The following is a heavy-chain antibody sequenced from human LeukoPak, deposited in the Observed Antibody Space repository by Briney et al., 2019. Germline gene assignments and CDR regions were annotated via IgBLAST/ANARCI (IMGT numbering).Heavy chain of an antibody. CDR1: GYTFTGYY. D-gene: IGHD2-15*01. Sequence: ASVKVSCKASGYTFTGYYMHWVRQAPGQGLEWMGWINPNSGGTNYAQKFQGRVTMTRDTSISTAYMELSRLRSEDTAVYYCARDLPTGYCSGGSCYVWGKGTTVTVSS. CDR3: ARDLPTGYCSGGSCYV. CDR2: INPNSGGT. V-gene: IGHV1-2*02. J-gene: IGHJ6*04.